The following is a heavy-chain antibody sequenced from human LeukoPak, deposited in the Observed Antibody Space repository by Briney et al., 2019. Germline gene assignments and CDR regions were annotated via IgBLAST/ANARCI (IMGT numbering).Heavy chain of an antibody. V-gene: IGHV3-15*01. D-gene: IGHD5-12*01. CDR3: TVAIVAPMWDC. J-gene: IGHJ4*02. CDR2: IRSKTGGGTI. CDR1: GFTFSSYW. Sequence: GSLRLSCAASGFTFSSYWMSWVRQAPGKGLEWVGRIRSKTGGGTIDYAAPVKGRFTISRDDSKNTLYLQMSSLKTEDTAVYYCTVAIVAPMWDCGGQGTLVPVS.